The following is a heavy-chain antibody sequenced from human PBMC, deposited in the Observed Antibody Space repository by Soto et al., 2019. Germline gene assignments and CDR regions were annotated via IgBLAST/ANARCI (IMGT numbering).Heavy chain of an antibody. J-gene: IGHJ5*02. CDR2: ISAYNGNT. Sequence: ASVKVSCKASGYTSTSYGISWVRQAPGQGLEWMGWISAYNGNTNYAQKLQGRVTMTTDTSTSTAYMELRSLRSDDTAVYYCARDLYSSSYNWFDPWGQGTLVTVSS. V-gene: IGHV1-18*04. D-gene: IGHD6-13*01. CDR1: GYTSTSYG. CDR3: ARDLYSSSYNWFDP.